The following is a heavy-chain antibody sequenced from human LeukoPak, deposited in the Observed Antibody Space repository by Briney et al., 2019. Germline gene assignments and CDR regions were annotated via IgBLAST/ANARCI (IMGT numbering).Heavy chain of an antibody. CDR3: ARVIHLGELSLYDY. V-gene: IGHV5-10-1*01. D-gene: IGHD3-16*02. Sequence: GESLKISCKGSGYSFTTYWITWVRQMPGKGLEWMGRIDPSDSFTNYSPSFQGHVTISADKSISTAYLQWSSLKASDTAMYYCARVIHLGELSLYDYWGQGTLVTVSS. CDR2: IDPSDSFT. J-gene: IGHJ4*02. CDR1: GYSFTTYW.